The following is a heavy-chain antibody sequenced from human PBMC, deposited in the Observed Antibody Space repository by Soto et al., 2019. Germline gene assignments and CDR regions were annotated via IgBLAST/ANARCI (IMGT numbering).Heavy chain of an antibody. CDR1: GFTFGLYG. J-gene: IGHJ4*02. V-gene: IGHV3-33*01. CDR2: IWNDGSEK. Sequence: PGGSLRLSCAASGFTFGLYGMHWVRQAPGKGLEWVAVIWNDGSEKNYADSVKGRFTLSGDSSKNTLYLEMNSLRVEDTAVYYCARVGHNGYDLDFDYWGQGTLVTVSS. D-gene: IGHD5-12*01. CDR3: ARVGHNGYDLDFDY.